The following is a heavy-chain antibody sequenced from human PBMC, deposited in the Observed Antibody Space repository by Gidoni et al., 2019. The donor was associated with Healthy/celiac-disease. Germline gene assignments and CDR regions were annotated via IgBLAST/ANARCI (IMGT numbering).Heavy chain of an antibody. V-gene: IGHV3-23*01. J-gene: IGHJ5*02. CDR3: AKDGGIVGATMSRWFDP. CDR2: ISGSGGST. CDR1: GFTFSSYA. D-gene: IGHD1-26*01. Sequence: EVQLLESGGGLVQPGGSLRLSCAASGFTFSSYAMSWVRQAPRKELEWVAAISGSGGSTYYADSVKGRFTISRDNSKNTLYLQMNSLRAEDTAVYYCAKDGGIVGATMSRWFDPWGQGTLVTVSS.